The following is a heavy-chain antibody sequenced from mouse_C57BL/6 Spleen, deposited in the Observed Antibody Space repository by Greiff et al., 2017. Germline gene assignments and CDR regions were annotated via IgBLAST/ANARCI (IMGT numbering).Heavy chain of an antibody. V-gene: IGHV1-53*01. D-gene: IGHD1-1*01. J-gene: IGHJ2*01. CDR2: INPSNGGT. Sequence: VQLQQPGTELVKPGASVKLSCKASGYTFTSYWMHWVKQRPGQGLEWIGNINPSNGGTNYNEKFKGQATLTVDKSSSTAYMQHINLTSEDSAVYYCAISYYYGRGYYFDYWGQGTTLTVSS. CDR3: AISYYYGRGYYFDY. CDR1: GYTFTSYW.